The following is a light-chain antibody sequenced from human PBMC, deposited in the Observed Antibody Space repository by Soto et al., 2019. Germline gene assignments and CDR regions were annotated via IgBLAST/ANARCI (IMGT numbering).Light chain of an antibody. J-gene: IGKJ1*01. V-gene: IGKV3-15*01. CDR2: GAS. Sequence: EIVITQSPATLAVSPGERATLSCRASQSVSSNLAWYQQKPGQAPRLLIYGASTRATGIPARFSGSGSGTEFTLTISSLQSEDFAVYYCQQYNNLPETLGQGTKVDIK. CDR1: QSVSSN. CDR3: QQYNNLPET.